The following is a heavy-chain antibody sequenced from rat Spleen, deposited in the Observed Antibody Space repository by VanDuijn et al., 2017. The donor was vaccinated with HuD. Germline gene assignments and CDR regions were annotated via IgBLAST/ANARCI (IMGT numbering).Heavy chain of an antibody. CDR2: ISYDGSST. D-gene: IGHD1-11*01. CDR3: ARLGGISP. Sequence: EVQLVESGGGLVQPGRSLKLSCAASGFTFSDYNMAWVRQAPKKGLEWVATISYDGSSTYYRDSVKGRFTISRDNAKSTLYLQMDSLRSEDTATYYCARLGGISPWGQGVMVTVSS. J-gene: IGHJ2*01. V-gene: IGHV5-7*01. CDR1: GFTFSDYN.